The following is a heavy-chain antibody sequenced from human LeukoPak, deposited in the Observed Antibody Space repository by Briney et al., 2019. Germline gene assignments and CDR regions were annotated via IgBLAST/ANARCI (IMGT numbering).Heavy chain of an antibody. CDR3: ARDEWETNYYGMDV. V-gene: IGHV4-59*01. J-gene: IGHJ6*04. Sequence: SETLSLTCTVSGGSISSYYWSWIRQPPGKGLEWIGYIYYSGSTYYNPSLKSRVTISVDTSKNQFSLKLSSVTAADTAVYYCARDEWETNYYGMDVWGKGTTVTVSS. CDR1: GGSISSYY. D-gene: IGHD1-26*01. CDR2: IYYSGST.